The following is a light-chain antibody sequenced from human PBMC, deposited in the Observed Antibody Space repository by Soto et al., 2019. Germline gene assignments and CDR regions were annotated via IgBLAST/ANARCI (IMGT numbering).Light chain of an antibody. Sequence: DIQMTQSPSTLSASPGDRVMMTCRASRDIHTWLAWYQQKPGKAPELLIFEVYKLKSGVPSRFSGSESEIDFTLTINGLQPDDFATYYCQQYHSVTYTFGQGTKLEI. J-gene: IGKJ2*01. CDR1: RDIHTW. CDR2: EVY. CDR3: QQYHSVTYT. V-gene: IGKV1-5*03.